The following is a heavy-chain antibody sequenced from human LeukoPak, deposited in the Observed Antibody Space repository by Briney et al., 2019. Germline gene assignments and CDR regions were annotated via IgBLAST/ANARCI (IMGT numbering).Heavy chain of an antibody. Sequence: PSETLSLTCTVSGGSISSYYWNWIRQPPGKGLEWIGYIYYSGSTNYNPSLKSRVTISVDTSKNQFSLKLSSVTAADTAVYYCARSTSSGWYENAFDIWGQGTMVTVSS. D-gene: IGHD6-19*01. V-gene: IGHV4-59*01. CDR2: IYYSGST. J-gene: IGHJ3*02. CDR1: GGSISSYY. CDR3: ARSTSSGWYENAFDI.